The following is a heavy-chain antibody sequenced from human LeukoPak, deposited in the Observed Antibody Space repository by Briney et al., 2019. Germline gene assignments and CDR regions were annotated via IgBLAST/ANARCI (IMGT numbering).Heavy chain of an antibody. CDR1: GFTFSSYS. CDR2: ISSSSSYI. J-gene: IGHJ4*02. D-gene: IGHD6-19*01. V-gene: IGHV3-21*01. CDR3: ARDRSDRLAVAGTSAFDY. Sequence: GGPVRLSCAASGFTFSSYSMNWARQAPGKGLEWVSSISSSSSYIYYADSVKGRFTISRDNAKNSLYLQMNSLRAEDTAVYYCARDRSDRLAVAGTSAFDYWGQGTLVADPS.